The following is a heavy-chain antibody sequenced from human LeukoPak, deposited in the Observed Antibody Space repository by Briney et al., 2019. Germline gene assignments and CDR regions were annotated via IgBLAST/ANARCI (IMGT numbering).Heavy chain of an antibody. CDR3: AKDHYYDSSGYLSS. Sequence: PGRSLRLSCAASGFTFSKHGMNWVRQAPGKGLEWVSAISGSGGSTYYADSVKGRFTISRDNSKNTLYLQMNSLRAEDTAVYYCAKDHYYDSSGYLSSWGQGTLVTVSS. D-gene: IGHD3-22*01. CDR1: GFTFSKHG. CDR2: ISGSGGST. J-gene: IGHJ4*02. V-gene: IGHV3-23*01.